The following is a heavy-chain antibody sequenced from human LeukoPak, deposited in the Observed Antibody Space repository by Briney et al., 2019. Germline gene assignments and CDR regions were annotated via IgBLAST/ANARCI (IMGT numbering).Heavy chain of an antibody. CDR1: GFTFSSFA. J-gene: IGHJ4*02. CDR2: VSSDGRST. D-gene: IGHD2-15*01. CDR3: ARDQLYCSGGICYFDY. Sequence: PGGSLRLSCAASGFTFSSFAMSWVRQAPGKGLEWVSRVSSDGRSTSSADSVKGRFSISRDNAKNTLYLQMNGLRTEDTAVYYCARDQLYCSGGICYFDYWGQGTLVTVSS. V-gene: IGHV3-74*01.